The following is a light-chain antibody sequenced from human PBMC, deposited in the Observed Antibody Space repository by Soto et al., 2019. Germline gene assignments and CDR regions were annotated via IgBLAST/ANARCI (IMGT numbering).Light chain of an antibody. J-gene: IGLJ2*01. CDR2: GNS. Sequence: QSVLTQPPSVSGAPGQRVTISCTGSSSNIGAGYDVHWYQQLPGTAPKLLSYGNSNRPSGVPDRFSGSKSGTSASLAIPGLQAEDEADYYCQSYDSSLSGSEVFGGGTKLTVL. CDR1: SSNIGAGYD. V-gene: IGLV1-40*01. CDR3: QSYDSSLSGSEV.